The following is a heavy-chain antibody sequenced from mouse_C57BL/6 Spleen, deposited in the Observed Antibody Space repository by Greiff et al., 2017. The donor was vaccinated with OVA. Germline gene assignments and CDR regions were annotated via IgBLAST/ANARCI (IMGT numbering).Heavy chain of an antibody. CDR3: AREAYGSSSWFAY. CDR2: ISDGGSYT. D-gene: IGHD1-1*01. CDR1: GFTFSSYA. J-gene: IGHJ3*01. V-gene: IGHV5-4*01. Sequence: EVQLVESGGGLVKPGGSLKLSCAASGFTFSSYAMSWVRQTPEKRLEWVATISDGGSYTYYPDNVKGRFTISRDNAKNNLYLQMSHLKSEDTAMYYCAREAYGSSSWFAYWGQGTLVTVSA.